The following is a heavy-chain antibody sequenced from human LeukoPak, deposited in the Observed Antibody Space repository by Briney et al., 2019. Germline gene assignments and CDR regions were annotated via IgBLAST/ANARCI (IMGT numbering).Heavy chain of an antibody. CDR1: GYTFTSYD. CDR3: ARGSLGIQLGYYMDV. J-gene: IGHJ6*03. CDR2: MNPNSGNT. D-gene: IGHD5-18*01. Sequence: ASVKVSCKASGYTFTSYDINWVRQATGQGLEWMGWMNPNSGNTGYAQKFQGRVTITRNTSISTAYMELSSLRSEDTAVYYCARGSLGIQLGYYMDVWGKGTTVTVSS. V-gene: IGHV1-8*03.